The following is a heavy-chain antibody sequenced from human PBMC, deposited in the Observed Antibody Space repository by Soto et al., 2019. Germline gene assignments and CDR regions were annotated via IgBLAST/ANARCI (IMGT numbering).Heavy chain of an antibody. J-gene: IGHJ4*02. CDR2: INHSGST. D-gene: IGHD6-19*01. CDR3: GPRGAVADPRGY. V-gene: IGHV4-34*01. Sequence: QVQLQQWGAGLLKPSETLSLTCAVYGGSFSDFYWTWIRQLPGKGLEWIGEINHSGSTNYNPSLKSRVAISVDPSKNQFSLTLGSVTAADTAVYYCGPRGAVADPRGYWGQGTLVTVSS. CDR1: GGSFSDFY.